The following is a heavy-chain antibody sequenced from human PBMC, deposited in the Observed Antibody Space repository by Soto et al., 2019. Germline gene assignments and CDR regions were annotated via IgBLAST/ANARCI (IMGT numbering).Heavy chain of an antibody. CDR3: ARRGKNHYYGSGTTTGGYNWFGP. J-gene: IGHJ5*02. D-gene: IGHD3-10*01. V-gene: IGHV4-34*01. Sequence: SETLSRTCAVYRGSFSVYYWSWIRQPPGKRLERSGEINHSGSTNYNPSRKSRGTMSVDTAKNQFALNLSSVTAAHTAVYYCARRGKNHYYGSGTTTGGYNWFGPWGRGTMVTVSS. CDR2: INHSGST. CDR1: RGSFSVYY.